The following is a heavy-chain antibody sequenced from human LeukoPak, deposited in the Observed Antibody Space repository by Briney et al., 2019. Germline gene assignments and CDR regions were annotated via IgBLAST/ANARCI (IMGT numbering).Heavy chain of an antibody. CDR1: GGSISSYY. J-gene: IGHJ6*03. CDR3: AKGDDFWDSGVYYYYYMDV. CDR2: IYTSGST. D-gene: IGHD3-3*01. V-gene: IGHV4-4*07. Sequence: SETPSLTCTVSGGSISSYYWSWIRQPAGKGLEWIGRIYTSGSTNYNPSLKSRVTMSVDTSKNQFSLKLSSVTAADTAVYYCAKGDDFWDSGVYYYYYMDVWGKGTTVTVSS.